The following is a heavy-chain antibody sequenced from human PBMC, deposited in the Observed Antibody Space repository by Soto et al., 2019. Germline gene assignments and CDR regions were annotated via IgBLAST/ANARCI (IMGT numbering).Heavy chain of an antibody. CDR3: ARGGSSSGWRSIDY. D-gene: IGHD6-19*01. CDR1: GYTFTSYG. CDR2: INPSGGST. Sequence: GASVKVSCKASGYTFTSYGISWVRQAPGQWLEWMGIINPSGGSTRYAQKFQGRVTMTRDTSTSTVYMELSSLRSEDTAVYYCARGGSSSGWRSIDYWGQGAQVTVSS. V-gene: IGHV1-46*03. J-gene: IGHJ4*02.